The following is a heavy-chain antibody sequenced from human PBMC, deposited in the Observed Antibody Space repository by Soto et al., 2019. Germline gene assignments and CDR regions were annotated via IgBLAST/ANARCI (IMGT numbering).Heavy chain of an antibody. CDR2: IYYSGST. D-gene: IGHD2-15*01. CDR3: ARKRGYCSGGSSFFLLDY. V-gene: IGHV4-59*01. Sequence: SETLSLTCTVSGGSISSYYWSWIRQPPGKGLERIGYIYYSGSTNYNPSLKSRVTISEDTSKNQESMKLGTVTTADTAVYYCARKRGYCSGGSSFFLLDYWGQGTLVTVS. CDR1: GGSISSYY. J-gene: IGHJ4*02.